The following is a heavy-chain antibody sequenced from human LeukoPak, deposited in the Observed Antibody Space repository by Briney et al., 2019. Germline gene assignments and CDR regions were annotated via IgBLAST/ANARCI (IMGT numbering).Heavy chain of an antibody. V-gene: IGHV3-23*01. Sequence: PGGSLRLSCAASGFTFSNYAMSWVRQAPGKGLEWVSAISGSASSTYHADSVKGRFTISRDNSKNTLYLQMNSLRADDTAVYYCARHLSGVTGYTYGRGIDYWGQGTLVTVSS. J-gene: IGHJ4*02. CDR3: ARHLSGVTGYTYGRGIDY. CDR2: ISGSASST. CDR1: GFTFSNYA. D-gene: IGHD5-18*01.